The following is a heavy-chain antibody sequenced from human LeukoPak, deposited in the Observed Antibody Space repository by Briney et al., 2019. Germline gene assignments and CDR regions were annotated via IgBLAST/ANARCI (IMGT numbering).Heavy chain of an antibody. CDR2: FGRSGSDT. D-gene: IGHD6-13*01. J-gene: IGHJ4*02. CDR1: GFTFGTSA. Sequence: GGSLGLSCAASGFTFGTSAMSWVRQAPGKGPEWVSTFGRSGSDTYYSDSVKGRFTIFRDNSKNTLYLQMNSLRDEDTAVYYCAKGSLGSWYYFDYWGQGTLVTVSS. V-gene: IGHV3-23*01. CDR3: AKGSLGSWYYFDY.